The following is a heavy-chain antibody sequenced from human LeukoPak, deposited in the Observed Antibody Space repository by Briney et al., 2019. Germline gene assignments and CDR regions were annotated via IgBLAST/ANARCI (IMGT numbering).Heavy chain of an antibody. D-gene: IGHD3-10*01. CDR1: GFTFSSYA. CDR2: ISSNGGST. CDR3: VKDLGIWFGELLYWELSLFDY. V-gene: IGHV3-64D*06. J-gene: IGHJ4*02. Sequence: GSLRLSCSASGFTFSSYAMHWVRQAPGKGLEYVSAISSNGGSTYYADSVKGRFTISRDNSKNTLYLQMSSLRAEDTAVYYCVKDLGIWFGELLYWELSLFDYWGQGTLVTVSS.